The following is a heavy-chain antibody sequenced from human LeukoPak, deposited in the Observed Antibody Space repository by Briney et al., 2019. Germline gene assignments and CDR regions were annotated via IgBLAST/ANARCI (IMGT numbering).Heavy chain of an antibody. CDR1: GFTVSSNF. J-gene: IGHJ3*02. V-gene: IGHV3-66*01. CDR3: ARGGGYNAFDI. Sequence: GGSLRLSCAASGFTVSSNFMTWVRQAPGKGLEWVSVIYNDDNTYYADSVKGRFTISRDKSKNTLYLRMNSLSAEDTAVYYCARGGGYNAFDIWGQGTMVTVSS. CDR2: IYNDDNT. D-gene: IGHD3-22*01.